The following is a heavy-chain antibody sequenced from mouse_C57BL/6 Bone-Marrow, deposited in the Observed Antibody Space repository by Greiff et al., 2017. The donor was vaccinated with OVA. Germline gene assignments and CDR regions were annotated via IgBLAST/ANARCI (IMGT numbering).Heavy chain of an antibody. CDR2: IYPGSGST. Sequence: VQLQQPGAELVKPGASVKMSCKASGYTFTSYWITWVKQRPGQGLEWIGDIYPGSGSTNYNEKFKSKATLTVDTSSSTAYMQLSSLTSEDSAVYYCARIEDYYGRSYEYFDYWGQGTTLTVSS. D-gene: IGHD1-1*01. J-gene: IGHJ2*01. CDR3: ARIEDYYGRSYEYFDY. V-gene: IGHV1-55*01. CDR1: GYTFTSYW.